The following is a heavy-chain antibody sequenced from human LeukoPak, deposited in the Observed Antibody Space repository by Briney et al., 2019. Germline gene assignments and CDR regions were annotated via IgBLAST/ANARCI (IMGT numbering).Heavy chain of an antibody. V-gene: IGHV3-21*01. D-gene: IGHD6-19*01. CDR1: GFTFSSYS. Sequence: PGGSLRLSCAASGFTFSSYSMNWVRQAPGKGLEWVSSISSSSSYIYYADSVKGRFTIPRDNAKNSLYLQMNSLRAEDTAVYYCARVLGSGWATNWGQGTLVTVSS. J-gene: IGHJ4*02. CDR3: ARVLGSGWATN. CDR2: ISSSSSYI.